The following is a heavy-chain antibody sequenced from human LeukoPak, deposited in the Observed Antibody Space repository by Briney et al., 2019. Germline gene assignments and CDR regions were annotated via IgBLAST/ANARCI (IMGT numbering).Heavy chain of an antibody. V-gene: IGHV3-7*03. CDR2: IKPDGSEG. Sequence: GGSLRLSCTASGFTFSSYWMSWVRQAPGKGLEWVADIKPDGSEGYYVDSVKGRFTISRDNAKNSLYPQMNSLRAEDTAVYYCAKNGLVPELYDYWGQGTLVTVSS. J-gene: IGHJ4*02. CDR3: AKNGLVPELYDY. CDR1: GFTFSSYW. D-gene: IGHD1-26*01.